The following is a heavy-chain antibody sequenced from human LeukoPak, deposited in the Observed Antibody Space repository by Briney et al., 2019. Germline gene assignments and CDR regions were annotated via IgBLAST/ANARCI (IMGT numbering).Heavy chain of an antibody. Sequence: ASVKVSCKASGYTFTGYGISWVRQAPGQGLEWMGWISAYNGNTNYAQKLQGRVTMTTDTSTSTAYMELRSLRSDDTTVYYCARERLRASSGWYGVDYWGQGTLVTVSS. V-gene: IGHV1-18*01. CDR2: ISAYNGNT. CDR1: GYTFTGYG. J-gene: IGHJ4*02. D-gene: IGHD6-19*01. CDR3: ARERLRASSGWYGVDY.